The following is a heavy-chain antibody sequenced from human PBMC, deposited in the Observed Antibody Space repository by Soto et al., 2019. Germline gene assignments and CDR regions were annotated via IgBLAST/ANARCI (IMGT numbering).Heavy chain of an antibody. D-gene: IGHD6-13*01. CDR1: GYSFTSYW. CDR3: ARHPTGAAAGYYYYYGMDV. V-gene: IGHV5-51*01. CDR2: IYPGDSDT. Sequence: GESLKISCKGSGYSFTSYWIGWVRQMPGKGLEWMGIIYPGDSDTRYSPSFQGQVTISADKSISTAYLQWSSLRASDTAMYYCARHPTGAAAGYYYYYGMDVWGQGTTVTVSS. J-gene: IGHJ6*02.